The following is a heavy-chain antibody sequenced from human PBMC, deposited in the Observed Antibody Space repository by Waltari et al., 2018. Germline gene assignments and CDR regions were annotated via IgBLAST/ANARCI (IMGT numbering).Heavy chain of an antibody. D-gene: IGHD3-22*01. CDR3: ARGDYYDTSGYYEAGYFDL. Sequence: EVQLVQSGAEVKKPGESLKISCKGSGYNFPTYWIGWVRQMPGKGLECMGIIYPGDSEARYSPSFQGQVTISTDKSISTAYLQWSSLKASDTAMYYCARGDYYDTSGYYEAGYFDLWGRGTLVTVSS. V-gene: IGHV5-51*01. J-gene: IGHJ2*01. CDR2: IYPGDSEA. CDR1: GYNFPTYW.